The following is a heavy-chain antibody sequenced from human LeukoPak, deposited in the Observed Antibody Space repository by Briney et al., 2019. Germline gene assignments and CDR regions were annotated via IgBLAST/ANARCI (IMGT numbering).Heavy chain of an antibody. CDR2: ISSSSSYI. CDR1: GFTFSSYS. Sequence: GGSLGLSCAASGFTFSSYSMNWVRQAPGKGLEWVSSISSSSSYIYYADSVKGRFTISRDNAKNSLYLQMNSLRAEDTAVYYCARGPANYYGSGSWDYWGQGTLVTVSS. CDR3: ARGPANYYGSGSWDY. V-gene: IGHV3-21*01. D-gene: IGHD3-10*01. J-gene: IGHJ4*02.